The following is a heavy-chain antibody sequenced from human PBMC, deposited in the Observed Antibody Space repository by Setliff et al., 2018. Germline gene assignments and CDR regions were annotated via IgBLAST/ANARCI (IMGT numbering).Heavy chain of an antibody. D-gene: IGHD3-3*01. CDR3: ARMSGFLYMDV. V-gene: IGHV4-39*01. Sequence: KTSETLSLTCTVSGGSISSGVYYWAWIRQPPGKGLEWIGRIYYRGDTYYNASLKSRLTLSVDTSKNQVSLNLRSVTAADTAVYYCARMSGFLYMDVWGKGTTVTVSS. CDR1: GGSISSGVYY. J-gene: IGHJ6*03. CDR2: IYYRGDT.